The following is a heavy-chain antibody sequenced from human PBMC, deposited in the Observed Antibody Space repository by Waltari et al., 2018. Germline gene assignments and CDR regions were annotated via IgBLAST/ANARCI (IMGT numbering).Heavy chain of an antibody. D-gene: IGHD2-15*01. CDR2: INSDGSST. CDR3: AGYCSGGTCAAY. Sequence: EVQLVESGGGLVQPGGSLRLSCAASGFTFSSYWMHWVRQVPGKGLVWVSRINSDGSSTNYAESVKGRFTISRDNAKNTLYLQMSSLRAEDTAVYYCAGYCSGGTCAAYWGQGTLVTVSS. V-gene: IGHV3-74*01. CDR1: GFTFSSYW. J-gene: IGHJ4*02.